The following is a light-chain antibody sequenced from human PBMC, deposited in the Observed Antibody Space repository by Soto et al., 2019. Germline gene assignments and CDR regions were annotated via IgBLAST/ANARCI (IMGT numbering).Light chain of an antibody. CDR3: LQDYSYPWT. V-gene: IGKV1-5*03. Sequence: DIQMTQSPSTLSASVGDRVTITCRASQTINTWLAWYQQKPGKAPKLLIYRASNLVSGVPSRFSGSGSGTEFTLTISSLQPDDFSIYYCLQDYSYPWTFGQGTKVEIK. CDR2: RAS. J-gene: IGKJ1*01. CDR1: QTINTW.